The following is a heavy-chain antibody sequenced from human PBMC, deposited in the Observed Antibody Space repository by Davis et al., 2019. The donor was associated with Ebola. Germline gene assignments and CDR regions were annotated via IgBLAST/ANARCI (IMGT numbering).Heavy chain of an antibody. Sequence: ASVKVSCKASGYTFTGHYMHWVRQAPGQGLEWMGWINPNSGGTNYAQKFQGRVTMTRDTSISTAYMELSRLRSDDTAVYYCASRIGAYYDILTGYALGYWGQGTLVTVSS. CDR2: INPNSGGT. CDR1: GYTFTGHY. CDR3: ASRIGAYYDILTGYALGY. J-gene: IGHJ4*02. D-gene: IGHD3-9*01. V-gene: IGHV1-2*02.